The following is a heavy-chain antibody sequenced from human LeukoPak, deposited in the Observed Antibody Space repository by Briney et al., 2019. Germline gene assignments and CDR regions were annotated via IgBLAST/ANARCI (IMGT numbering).Heavy chain of an antibody. D-gene: IGHD6-19*01. CDR1: GYTFTSYG. CDR2: ISAYNGNT. Sequence: ASVMVSCKASGYTFTSYGISWVRQAPGQGLEWMGWISAYNGNTNYAQKLQGRVTMTSDTSTSTAYMELRSLRSDDTAVYYCASEQWLGAFDIWGQGTMVTVSS. J-gene: IGHJ3*02. CDR3: ASEQWLGAFDI. V-gene: IGHV1-18*04.